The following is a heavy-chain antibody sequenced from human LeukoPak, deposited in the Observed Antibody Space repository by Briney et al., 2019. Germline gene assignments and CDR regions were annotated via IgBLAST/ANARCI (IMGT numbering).Heavy chain of an antibody. Sequence: PSETLSLTCTVSGGSISSSSSYYWGWIRQPPGKGLEWIGSMYYSGSTYYNPSLKSRVTISVDTSKNQFSLKLSSVTAADTAVYYCARPLRQWLVRELDAFDIWGQGTMVTVSS. D-gene: IGHD6-19*01. V-gene: IGHV4-39*01. CDR3: ARPLRQWLVRELDAFDI. CDR2: MYYSGST. CDR1: GGSISSSSSYY. J-gene: IGHJ3*02.